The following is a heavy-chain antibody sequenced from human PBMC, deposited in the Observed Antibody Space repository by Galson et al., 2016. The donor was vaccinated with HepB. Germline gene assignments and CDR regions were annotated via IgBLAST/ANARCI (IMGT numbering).Heavy chain of an antibody. CDR3: TTDRLRGYDYYGMDV. J-gene: IGHJ6*02. CDR2: IKSHIDGGTT. V-gene: IGHV3-15*01. CDR1: GFSFSSYA. Sequence: SLRLSCAASGFSFSSYAMHWVRQAPGKGLEWVGRIKSHIDGGTTHYAAPVKGRFSISRDDSRDTLYLQMNSLKTEDTAVYFCTTDRLRGYDYYGMDVWGQGTTVTVS.